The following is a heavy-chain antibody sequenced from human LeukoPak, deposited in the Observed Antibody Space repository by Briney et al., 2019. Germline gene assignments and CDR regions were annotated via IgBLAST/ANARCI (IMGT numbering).Heavy chain of an antibody. D-gene: IGHD3-10*01. CDR2: INSDALYI. CDR1: GFAFSRYS. Sequence: GGSLRLSCAASGFAFSRYSMNWVRQAPGKGLEWVSSINSDALYIYYADSVRGRFTISRDNAKNSLYLQMNSLRAEDTAVYYCAREHYYGSGSYFYYYYYMDVWGKGTTVTVSS. J-gene: IGHJ6*03. V-gene: IGHV3-21*01. CDR3: AREHYYGSGSYFYYYYYMDV.